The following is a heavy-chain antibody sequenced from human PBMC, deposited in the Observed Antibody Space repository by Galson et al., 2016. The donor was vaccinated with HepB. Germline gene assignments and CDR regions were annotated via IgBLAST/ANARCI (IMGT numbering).Heavy chain of an antibody. J-gene: IGHJ4*02. D-gene: IGHD3-3*01. CDR1: SGSISSDTW. CDR3: AQNGYYAIEY. CDR2: ISHGEYT. V-gene: IGHV4-4*02. Sequence: ETLSLTCTVSSGSISSDTWWNWVRQPPGKGLEWIGEISHGEYTNYNPSLRSRVTISVDKSKNQFSLNLSLVTAADTAIYYCAQNGYYAIEYWGQGTLVTVSS.